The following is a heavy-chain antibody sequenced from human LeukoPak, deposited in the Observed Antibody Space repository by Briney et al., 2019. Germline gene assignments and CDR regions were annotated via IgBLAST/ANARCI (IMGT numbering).Heavy chain of an antibody. CDR2: INPTGGST. D-gene: IGHD7-27*01. Sequence: ASVKVSCKPSGYTFTSHYMHWVRQAPGQGLEWMGIINPTGGSTSYAQKFQGRVTMTRDTSTSTVYMELSSLRSEDTAVYYCARDLTGFDYFDYWGQGTLVTVSS. J-gene: IGHJ4*02. CDR1: GYTFTSHY. V-gene: IGHV1-46*01. CDR3: ARDLTGFDYFDY.